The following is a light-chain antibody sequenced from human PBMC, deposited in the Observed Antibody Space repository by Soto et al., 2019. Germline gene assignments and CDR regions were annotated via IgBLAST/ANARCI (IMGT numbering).Light chain of an antibody. CDR3: QSYDSSLSGRGVV. V-gene: IGLV1-40*01. CDR2: GNS. J-gene: IGLJ2*01. Sequence: QSVLTQPPSVSGAPGQRVTISFTGSSSNIGAGYDVHWYQQLPGTAPKLLISGNSNRPSGVPDRFSGSKSGTSASLAITGLQAEDEADDYCQSYDSSLSGRGVVFGGGTKLTVL. CDR1: SSNIGAGYD.